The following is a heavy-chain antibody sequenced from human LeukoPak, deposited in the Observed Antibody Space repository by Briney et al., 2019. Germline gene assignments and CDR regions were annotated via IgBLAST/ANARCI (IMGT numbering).Heavy chain of an antibody. CDR2: ISSNSGSM. CDR1: GFSFDDYA. J-gene: IGHJ6*03. V-gene: IGHV3-9*03. D-gene: IGHD6-13*01. CDR3: AKDAYSASPRGYYMDV. Sequence: GGSLGLSCAASGFSFDDYAMHWVRQVPGKGLEWVSGISSNSGSMGYADSVKGRFTISRGNAKNSLYLQMNSLRAEDMGLYYCAKDAYSASPRGYYMDVWGKGTTVTVSS.